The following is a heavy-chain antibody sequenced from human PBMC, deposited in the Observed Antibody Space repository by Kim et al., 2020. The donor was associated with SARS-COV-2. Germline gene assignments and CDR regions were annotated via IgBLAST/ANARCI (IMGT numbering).Heavy chain of an antibody. CDR3: ARVGYSGRVDY. D-gene: IGHD1-26*01. Sequence: GSLRLSCVVSGLTFSDHYMDWVRQAAGKGLEWIARIASKKSGYTTYYAASVKDRFTISRDDSEKSLYLQMSSLKTEDTAMYFCARVGYSGRVDYWGQGT. CDR2: IASKKSGYTT. CDR1: GLTFSDHY. J-gene: IGHJ4*02. V-gene: IGHV3-72*01.